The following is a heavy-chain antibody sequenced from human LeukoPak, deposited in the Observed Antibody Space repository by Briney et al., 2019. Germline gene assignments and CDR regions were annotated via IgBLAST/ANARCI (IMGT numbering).Heavy chain of an antibody. J-gene: IGHJ4*02. D-gene: IGHD6-19*01. Sequence: SVKVSCKASGGTFSSYAISWVRQAPGQGLEWMGGIIPIFGTANYAQKFQGRVTITTDESTSTAYMELSSLRSEDTAVYYCAATSLIAVAGPNTYFDYWGQGTLVTVSS. CDR3: AATSLIAVAGPNTYFDY. CDR1: GGTFSSYA. V-gene: IGHV1-69*05. CDR2: IIPIFGTA.